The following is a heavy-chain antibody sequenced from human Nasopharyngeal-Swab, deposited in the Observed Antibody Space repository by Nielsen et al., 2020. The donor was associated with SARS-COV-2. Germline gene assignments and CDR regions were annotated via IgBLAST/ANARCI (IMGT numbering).Heavy chain of an antibody. J-gene: IGHJ4*02. CDR2: ISGSGGST. Sequence: GESLKISCAASGFTFSSYAMSWVRQAPGEGLEWVSAISGSGGSTYYADSVKGRFTISRDNSKNTLYLQMNGLRAEDTAVYYCAKDPGSSSSEGYFDYWGQGTLVTVSS. CDR1: GFTFSSYA. CDR3: AKDPGSSSSEGYFDY. V-gene: IGHV3-23*01. D-gene: IGHD6-6*01.